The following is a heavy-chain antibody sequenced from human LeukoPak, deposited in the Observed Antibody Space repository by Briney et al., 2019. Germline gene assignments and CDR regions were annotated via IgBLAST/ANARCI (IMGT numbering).Heavy chain of an antibody. V-gene: IGHV3-48*01. CDR1: GLTFSSYS. D-gene: IGHD2-8*01. J-gene: IGHJ6*03. Sequence: GRSLRLSCAASGLTFSSYSMNWVRQAPGKGLEWVSYISSSSSTIYYADSVKGRFTISRDNAKNSLYLQMNSLRAEDTAVYYCARERYCTNGVCSNYYYYYMDVWGKGTTVTVSS. CDR3: ARERYCTNGVCSNYYYYYMDV. CDR2: ISSSSSTI.